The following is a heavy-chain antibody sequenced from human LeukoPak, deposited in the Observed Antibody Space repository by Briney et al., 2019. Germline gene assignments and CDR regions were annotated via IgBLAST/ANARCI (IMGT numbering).Heavy chain of an antibody. CDR3: ARSRCGGNLDY. CDR1: GGSISSSSYY. V-gene: IGHV4-39*07. J-gene: IGHJ4*02. D-gene: IGHD4-23*01. Sequence: SETLSLTCTVSGGSISSSSYYWGWIRQPPGKGLEWIGSIYYTGNTYYNPSLKSRVTISVDTSENQFSLKLTSVTAADTAVYYCARSRCGGNLDYWGQGTLVTVSS. CDR2: IYYTGNT.